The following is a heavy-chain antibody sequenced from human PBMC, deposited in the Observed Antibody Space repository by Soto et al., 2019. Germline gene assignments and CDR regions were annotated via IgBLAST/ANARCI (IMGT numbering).Heavy chain of an antibody. J-gene: IGHJ6*02. CDR2: INPSSGRT. D-gene: IGHD2-2*02. V-gene: IGHV1-46*01. Sequence: ASVKVSCKASGYTFTSYSMHWVRQAPGQGLEWMGIINPSSGRTSYAQNFQGRVTMTSDTSTSIVYMEMSSLKSEDTAVYYCARQYCSSTSCYIGGYYYGMDVWGQGTTVTAP. CDR1: GYTFTSYS. CDR3: ARQYCSSTSCYIGGYYYGMDV.